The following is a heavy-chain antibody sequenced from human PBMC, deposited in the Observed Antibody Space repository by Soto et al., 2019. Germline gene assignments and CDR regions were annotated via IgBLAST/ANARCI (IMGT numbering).Heavy chain of an antibody. CDR2: ISSSSSYI. J-gene: IGHJ5*02. V-gene: IGHV3-21*01. D-gene: IGHD6-19*01. CDR3: ARDGLAVAGANNWFDP. Sequence: GGSLRLSCAASGFTFSSYSMNWVRQAPGKGLEWVSSISSSSSYIYYADSVKGRFTISRDNAKNSLYLQMNSLRAEDTAVYYCARDGLAVAGANNWFDPWGQGTLVTVSS. CDR1: GFTFSSYS.